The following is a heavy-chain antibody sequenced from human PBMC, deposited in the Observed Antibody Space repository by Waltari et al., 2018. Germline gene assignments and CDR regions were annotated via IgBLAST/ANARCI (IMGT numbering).Heavy chain of an antibody. Sequence: QVQLVQSGAEVKKPGASVKVSCKASGYTFTGYYMHWVRQAPGQGLEWMGRINPNSGGTNYAQKFQGRVTMTRDTSISTAYMELSRLRSDDTAVYYCARERWSSSRNLPPYFDYWGQGTLVTVSS. D-gene: IGHD6-13*01. J-gene: IGHJ4*02. CDR1: GYTFTGYY. V-gene: IGHV1-2*06. CDR3: ARERWSSSRNLPPYFDY. CDR2: INPNSGGT.